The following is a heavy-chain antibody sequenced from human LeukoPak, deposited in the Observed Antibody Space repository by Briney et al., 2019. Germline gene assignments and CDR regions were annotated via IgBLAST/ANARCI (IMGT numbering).Heavy chain of an antibody. V-gene: IGHV3-53*01. Sequence: GGSLRLSCAASGVTVRSNYMNWVRPAPGKGLEWVALIFSGNSTYYADSVKGRFTISRDNSKNTLFLQMNSLRVEDTAVYYCAREGAGGFDIWGQGTMVTVSS. CDR3: AREGAGGFDI. CDR1: GVTVRSNY. J-gene: IGHJ3*02. CDR2: IFSGNST. D-gene: IGHD3-16*01.